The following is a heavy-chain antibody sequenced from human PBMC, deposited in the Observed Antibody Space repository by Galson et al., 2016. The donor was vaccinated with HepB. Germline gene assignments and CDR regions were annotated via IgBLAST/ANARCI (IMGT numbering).Heavy chain of an antibody. CDR3: ARRWYYDFWSGYCTGWFDP. CDR2: VHPCYSCT. CDR1: GYSITSYW. J-gene: IGHJ5*02. V-gene: IGHV5-51*02. Sequence: QAGAQVKKRGEFRTVAFPGSGYSITSYWNGWVRQTPAKGLKSLGIVHPCYSCTNNIPSLHGQVTIPADKSISTAYLQWSSLKASDTAMYYCARRWYYDFWSGYCTGWFDPWGQGTLVTVSS. D-gene: IGHD3-3*01.